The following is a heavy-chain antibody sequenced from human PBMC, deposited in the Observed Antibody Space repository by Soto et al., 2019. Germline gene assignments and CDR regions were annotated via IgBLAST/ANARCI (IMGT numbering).Heavy chain of an antibody. Sequence: GGSLRLSCAASGFTFSSYAMSWVRQAPGKGLEWVSGISGSGGSTYYADSVKGRFTISRDNSKNTLSLQMNSLRADDTAVYYCAKDLDTYVGPFGYWGHSTLVTV. CDR1: GFTFSSYA. D-gene: IGHD5-18*01. CDR2: ISGSGGST. CDR3: AKDLDTYVGPFGY. V-gene: IGHV3-23*01. J-gene: IGHJ4*01.